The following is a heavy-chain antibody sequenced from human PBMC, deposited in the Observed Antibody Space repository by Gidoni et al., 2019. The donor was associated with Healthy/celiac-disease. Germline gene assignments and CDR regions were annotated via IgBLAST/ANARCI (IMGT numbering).Heavy chain of an antibody. V-gene: IGHV1-69*02. CDR3: ARHAYGRWLQTGGWFDP. D-gene: IGHD1-1*01. Sequence: QVQLVQSGAEVKKPGSSVKVSCKASGGTFSSYTISWVRQAPGQGLEWMGRIIPILGIANYAQKFQGRVTITADKSTSTAYMELSSLRSEDTAVYYCARHAYGRWLQTGGWFDPWGQGTLVTVSS. CDR1: GGTFSSYT. J-gene: IGHJ5*02. CDR2: IIPILGIA.